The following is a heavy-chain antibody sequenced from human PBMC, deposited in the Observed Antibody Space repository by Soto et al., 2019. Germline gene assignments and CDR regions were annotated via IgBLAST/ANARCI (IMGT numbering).Heavy chain of an antibody. CDR2: IIPIFDTA. D-gene: IGHD3-10*01. V-gene: IGHV1-69*01. CDR3: ARDMGFGLSDY. J-gene: IGHJ4*02. CDR1: GGTFSSSA. Sequence: KVSCKASGGTFSSSAISWVRQAPGQGLEWMGGIIPIFDTANYAQKFQGRVTITADESTSTAYMELSSLRSEDTAVYYCARDMGFGLSDYWGQGPLVTVSS.